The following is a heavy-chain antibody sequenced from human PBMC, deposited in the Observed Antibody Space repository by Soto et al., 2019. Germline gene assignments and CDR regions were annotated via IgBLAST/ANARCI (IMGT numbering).Heavy chain of an antibody. CDR3: ARAWDYDLLTAREYALDV. J-gene: IGHJ6*02. V-gene: IGHV1-69*01. CDR2: IMPVFGTA. CDR1: GGSFRNYG. Sequence: QVQLVQSGAEVKKPGSSVRVSCKVSGGSFRNYGITWVRQSPGQGLEWMGGIMPVFGTAVYAQKFQGRVTISADEFTTTASLELSSLSSDDTAVYFCARAWDYDLLTAREYALDVWGQGTTVTV. D-gene: IGHD3-9*01.